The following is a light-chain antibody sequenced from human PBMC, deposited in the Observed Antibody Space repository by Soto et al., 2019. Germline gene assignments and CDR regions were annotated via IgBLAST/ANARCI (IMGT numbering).Light chain of an antibody. V-gene: IGKV1-39*01. CDR2: AAS. CDR1: QSISSY. CDR3: QQSYSTLYT. Sequence: DIPMTQSPSSLSASVGDRVTITCRASQSISSYLNWYQQKPGKAPKLLIYAASSLQSGVPSRFSGSGSVTDFTLTISSLQPEDFATYYCQQSYSTLYTFGQGTKLEIK. J-gene: IGKJ2*01.